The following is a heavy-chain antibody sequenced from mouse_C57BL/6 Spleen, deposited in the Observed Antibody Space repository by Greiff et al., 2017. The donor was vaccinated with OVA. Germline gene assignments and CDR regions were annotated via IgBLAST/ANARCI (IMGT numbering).Heavy chain of an antibody. D-gene: IGHD2-3*01. Sequence: QGPPQQSGAELVKPGGSVEMSCKASGYTFTSYWITWVEQRPGQGLEWIGDIYPGSGSTNYNEKFKSKATLTVDTSSSTAYMQLSSLTSEDSAVYYCARLYDGYLDYWGQGTTLTVSS. J-gene: IGHJ2*01. CDR1: GYTFTSYW. CDR2: IYPGSGST. V-gene: IGHV1-55*01. CDR3: ARLYDGYLDY.